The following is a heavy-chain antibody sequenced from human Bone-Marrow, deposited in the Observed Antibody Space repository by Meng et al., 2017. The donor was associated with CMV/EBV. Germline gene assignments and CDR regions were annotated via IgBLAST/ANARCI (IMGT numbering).Heavy chain of an antibody. CDR1: GFTFSSYS. J-gene: IGHJ4*02. V-gene: IGHV3-15*01. Sequence: GESLKISCAASGFTFSSYSMNWVRQAPGKGLEWVGRIKNKTDGGTTDYAAPVKGRFTISRDDSKNTLYLQMNSLKTEDTAVYYCTTDPRGYYYDSSGYYRFDYWGKGTLVTVSS. CDR2: IKNKTDGGTT. D-gene: IGHD3-22*01. CDR3: TTDPRGYYYDSSGYYRFDY.